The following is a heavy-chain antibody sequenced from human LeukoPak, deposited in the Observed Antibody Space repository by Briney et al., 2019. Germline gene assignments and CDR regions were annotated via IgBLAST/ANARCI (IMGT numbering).Heavy chain of an antibody. D-gene: IGHD2-21*02. Sequence: ASVTVSCKASGGTFSSYAISWVRQAPGQGLEWMGRITPIFGTANYAQKFQGRGTITAEKSTSTAYMELSSLRSEDTAVYYCARDRLHCGGDCDVPDYWGQGTLVTVSS. CDR3: ARDRLHCGGDCDVPDY. J-gene: IGHJ4*02. CDR1: GGTFSSYA. CDR2: ITPIFGTA. V-gene: IGHV1-69*06.